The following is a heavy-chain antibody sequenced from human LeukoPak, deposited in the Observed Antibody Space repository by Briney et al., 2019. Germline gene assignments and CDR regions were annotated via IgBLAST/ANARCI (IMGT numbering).Heavy chain of an antibody. D-gene: IGHD1-26*01. CDR1: VFTFTSYT. Sequence: GGSLRLSCAASVFTFTSYTMSWVRQAPGKGLEWVSAISGSGVSTYYADSVKGRFTISRDDSKNTLFLQMNSLRADDTAVYFCATRTVGAIYYWGQGTLVTVSS. V-gene: IGHV3-23*01. CDR2: ISGSGVST. J-gene: IGHJ4*02. CDR3: ATRTVGAIYY.